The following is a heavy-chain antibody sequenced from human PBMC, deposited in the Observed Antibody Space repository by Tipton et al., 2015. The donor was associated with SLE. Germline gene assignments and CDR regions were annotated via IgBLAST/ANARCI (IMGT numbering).Heavy chain of an antibody. Sequence: LRLSCAASGFTVSSNYMSWVRQAPGKGLEWIGEINHSGSTNYNPSLKSRVTISVDTSKNQFSLKVSSVTAADTAVYYCARAPGQLWPWDYWGQGTLVTVSS. V-gene: IGHV4-34*01. J-gene: IGHJ4*02. D-gene: IGHD5-18*01. CDR3: ARAPGQLWPWDY. CDR1: GFTVSSNY. CDR2: INHSGST.